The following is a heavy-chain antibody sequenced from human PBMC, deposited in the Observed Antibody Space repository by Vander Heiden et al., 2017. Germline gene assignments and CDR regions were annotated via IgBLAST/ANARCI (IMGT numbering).Heavy chain of an antibody. CDR2: IYDSGST. V-gene: IGHV4-31*03. CDR3: ARGHCSGGSCYSSSAFDI. D-gene: IGHD2-15*01. Sequence: QLQELGPGPSKPAQARSFPSTFLGGPIVRGGHYWSWIRQHPGKGLEWIGYIYDSGSTYYNPSLKSRVTISVDTSKNQFSLKLSSVTAADTAVYYCARGHCSGGSCYSSSAFDIWGQGTMVTVSS. J-gene: IGHJ3*02. CDR1: GGPIVRGGHY.